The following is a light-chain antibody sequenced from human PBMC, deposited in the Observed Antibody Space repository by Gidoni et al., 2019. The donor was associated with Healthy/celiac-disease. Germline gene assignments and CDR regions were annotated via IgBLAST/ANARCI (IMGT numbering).Light chain of an antibody. J-gene: IGKJ4*01. CDR1: PSVSSY. CDR3: QQRSNWPPLT. Sequence: IVLPQSPATLSLSPGERATLSCRANPSVSSYLAWYQQTPGQAPRLLIYDASNRATGIPARFSGSGSGTDFTLTISSLEPEDFAVYYCQQRSNWPPLTFGGGTKVEIK. V-gene: IGKV3-11*01. CDR2: DAS.